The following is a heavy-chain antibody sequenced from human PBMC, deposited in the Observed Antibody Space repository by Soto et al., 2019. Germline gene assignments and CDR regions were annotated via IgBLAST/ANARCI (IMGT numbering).Heavy chain of an antibody. CDR1: GFGFSSYA. Sequence: EMQLLVSGGGLAQPGGSLRLSCAASGFGFSSYAMSWVRQAPGKRLEWVSGITPGGGTTNYADSVKGRFTISRDNSNNTLYLETNSLRVEDTAIYYCAKDRGGEFTSSRYFDYWGQGTLVTVSS. J-gene: IGHJ4*02. D-gene: IGHD3-16*01. V-gene: IGHV3-23*01. CDR2: ITPGGGTT. CDR3: AKDRGGEFTSSRYFDY.